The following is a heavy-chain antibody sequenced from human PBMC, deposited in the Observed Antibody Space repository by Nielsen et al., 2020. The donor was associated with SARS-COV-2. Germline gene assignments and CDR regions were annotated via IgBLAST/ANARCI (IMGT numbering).Heavy chain of an antibody. Sequence: GESLKISCAASGFTFSDYYMSWIRQAPGKGLEWVSYISSSSSYTNYADSVKGRFTISRDNAKNSLYLQMNSLRAEDTAVYYCIVVPAARYMDVWGKGTTVTVSS. CDR3: IVVPAARYMDV. D-gene: IGHD2-2*01. CDR2: ISSSSSYT. CDR1: GFTFSDYY. V-gene: IGHV3-11*06. J-gene: IGHJ6*03.